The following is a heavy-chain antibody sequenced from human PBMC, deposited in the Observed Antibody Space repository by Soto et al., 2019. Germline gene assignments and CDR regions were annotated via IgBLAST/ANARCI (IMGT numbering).Heavy chain of an antibody. Sequence: QVQLVEYGGGLVKPGGALRLSCAASGIVFSDYMSWVRQAPGKGLEWLSYISGSGRTIYSADSVKGRFTISRDNATNSLYLQMNNVRTEYTAVYYCARLPFPWGWFDPWGQGTLVTVSS. CDR2: ISGSGRTI. CDR1: GIVFSDY. V-gene: IGHV3-11*01. CDR3: ARLPFPWGWFDP. J-gene: IGHJ5*02. D-gene: IGHD3-16*01.